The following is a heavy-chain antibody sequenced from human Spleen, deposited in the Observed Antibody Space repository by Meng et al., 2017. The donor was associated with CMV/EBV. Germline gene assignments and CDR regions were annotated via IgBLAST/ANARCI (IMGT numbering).Heavy chain of an antibody. CDR1: GFTFSSYA. J-gene: IGHJ4*02. Sequence: GESLKISCAASGFTFSSYAMSWVRQAPGKGLEWVSAISGSGGSTYYADSVKGRFTISRDNSKNTLYLQMNSLRAEDTAVYYCAKDLGYGGPNDYWGQGTLVTVSS. CDR2: ISGSGGST. V-gene: IGHV3-23*01. CDR3: AKDLGYGGPNDY. D-gene: IGHD4-23*01.